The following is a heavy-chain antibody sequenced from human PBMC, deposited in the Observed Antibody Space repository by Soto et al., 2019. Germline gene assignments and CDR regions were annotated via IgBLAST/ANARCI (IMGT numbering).Heavy chain of an antibody. CDR2: VSYDGRKE. V-gene: IGHV3-30*18. Sequence: GGSLRLSCAVSGFTFRNYDMHWVRQPPGKGLEWVAVVSYDGRKEYYADSVKGRITISRDNSKNTVYLEMDSLRPEDTAVYYCAKDSGQLPAYFDLWGQGALVTVSS. J-gene: IGHJ4*02. CDR1: GFTFRNYD. D-gene: IGHD2-2*01. CDR3: AKDSGQLPAYFDL.